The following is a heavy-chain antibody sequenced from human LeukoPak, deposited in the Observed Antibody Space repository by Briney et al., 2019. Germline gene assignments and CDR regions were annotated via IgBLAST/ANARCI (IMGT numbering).Heavy chain of an antibody. V-gene: IGHV4-39*07. CDR2: IYYSGST. Sequence: SETLSLTCTVSGGSISSSSYYWGWIRQPPGKGLEWIGSIYYSGSTYYNPSLKSRVTMSVDTSKNQFSLKLSSVTAADTAVYYCARVRLTTVTTGSYGVYYYYMDVWGKGTTVTISS. D-gene: IGHD4-17*01. J-gene: IGHJ6*03. CDR1: GGSISSSSYY. CDR3: ARVRLTTVTTGSYGVYYYYMDV.